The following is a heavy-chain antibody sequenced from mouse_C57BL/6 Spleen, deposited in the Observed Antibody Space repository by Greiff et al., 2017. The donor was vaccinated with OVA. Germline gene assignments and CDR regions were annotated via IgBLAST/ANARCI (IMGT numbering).Heavy chain of an antibody. V-gene: IGHV1-66*01. J-gene: IGHJ4*01. Sequence: QVHVKQSGPELVKPGASVKISCKASGYSFTSYYIHWVKQRPGQGLEWIGWIYPGSGNTKYNEKFKGKATLTADTSSSTAYMQLSSPTSEDSAVYYCARAPAIPTVGDAKGYWGQGTTVTVSS. CDR1: GYSFTSYY. D-gene: IGHD1-1*01. CDR3: ARAPAIPTVGDAKGY. CDR2: IYPGSGNT.